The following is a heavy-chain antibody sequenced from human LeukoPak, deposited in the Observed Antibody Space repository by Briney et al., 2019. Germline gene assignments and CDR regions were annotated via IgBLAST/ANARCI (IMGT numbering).Heavy chain of an antibody. CDR2: INHSGST. CDR3: ARGRRVSTYYYDSSGYYRPYFDY. D-gene: IGHD3-22*01. CDR1: GGSFSGYY. Sequence: SETLSLTCAVYGGSFSGYYWSWIRQPPGKGLEWIGEINHSGSTNYNPSLKSRVTILVDTSKNQFSLKLSSVTAADTAVYYCARGRRVSTYYYDSSGYYRPYFDYWGQGTLVTVSS. V-gene: IGHV4-34*01. J-gene: IGHJ4*02.